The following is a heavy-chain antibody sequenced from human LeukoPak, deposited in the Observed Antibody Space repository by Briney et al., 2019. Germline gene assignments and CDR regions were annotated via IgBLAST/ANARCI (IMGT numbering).Heavy chain of an antibody. V-gene: IGHV4-61*02. CDR2: IYTSGST. D-gene: IGHD2-2*01. J-gene: IGHJ4*02. CDR1: GGSISSGSYY. CDR3: ARVSSYQLLGEAIDY. Sequence: SETLSLTCTVSGGSISSGSYYWSWIRQPAGKGLEWIGRIYTSGSTNYNPSLKSRVTMSVDTSKNQFSLKLSSVTAADTAVYYCARVSSYQLLGEAIDYWGQGTLVTVSS.